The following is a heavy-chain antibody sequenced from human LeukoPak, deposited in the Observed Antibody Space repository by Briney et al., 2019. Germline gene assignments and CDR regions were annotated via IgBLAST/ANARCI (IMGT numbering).Heavy chain of an antibody. CDR3: AKALYDSWSGNYFDS. D-gene: IGHD3-3*01. CDR1: EFTFSSFG. V-gene: IGHV3-30*02. CDR2: IPFDGDTK. J-gene: IGHJ4*02. Sequence: GESLRLSCVASEFTFSSFGMHWVRQAPGKGLEWVAFIPFDGDTKYHADSVKGRFTISRDNSKNTVSLQMNSLRAEDTAVYYCAKALYDSWSGNYFDSWGQGTLVTVSS.